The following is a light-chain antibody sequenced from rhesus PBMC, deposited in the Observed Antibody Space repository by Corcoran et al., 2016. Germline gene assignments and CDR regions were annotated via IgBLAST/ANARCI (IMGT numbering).Light chain of an antibody. CDR1: QGISIW. Sequence: DIQMTQSPSSLSASVGDKVTITCRASQGISIWLAWYQQKPGTAPKLLIYKASSLQSGVPSRFSGRGSGTDFTLTISSLQPEDFATYYCLQCSSSPYSFGQGTKVEIK. CDR3: LQCSSSPYS. J-gene: IGKJ2*01. CDR2: KAS. V-gene: IGKV1-22*01.